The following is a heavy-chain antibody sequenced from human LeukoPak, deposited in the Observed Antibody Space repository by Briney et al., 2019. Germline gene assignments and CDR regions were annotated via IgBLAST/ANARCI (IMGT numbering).Heavy chain of an antibody. CDR2: INPNSGGT. V-gene: IGHV1-2*02. CDR1: GYTFTGYY. J-gene: IGHJ4*02. D-gene: IGHD3-10*01. Sequence: GASVKVSCKASGYTFTGYYMHWVRQAPGQGLEWMGWINPNSGGTNYAQKFQGRVTMTRDTSISTAYMELSRLRSDDTAVYYCARNYGSGSTPFDYWGQGTLVTVSS. CDR3: ARNYGSGSTPFDY.